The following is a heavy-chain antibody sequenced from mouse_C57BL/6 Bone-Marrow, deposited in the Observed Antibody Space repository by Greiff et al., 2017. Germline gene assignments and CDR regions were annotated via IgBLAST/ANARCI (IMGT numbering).Heavy chain of an antibody. CDR2: IYPGDGDT. V-gene: IGHV1-82*01. CDR1: GYAFSSSW. D-gene: IGHD1-1*01. J-gene: IGHJ1*03. Sequence: VQLQQSGPELVKPGASVKISCKASGYAFSSSWMNWVKQRPGKGLEWIGRIYPGDGDTNYNGKFKGKATLTADKASSTAYMQLSSLTSEDSAVYFCASDYGRSYGYFDDWGTGTTVTVSS. CDR3: ASDYGRSYGYFDD.